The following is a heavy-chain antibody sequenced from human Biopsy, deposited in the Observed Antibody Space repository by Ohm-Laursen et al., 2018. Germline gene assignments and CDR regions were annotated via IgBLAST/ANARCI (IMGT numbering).Heavy chain of an antibody. V-gene: IGHV4-34*01. CDR1: GGSFNGYF. J-gene: IGHJ6*02. CDR2: ITQSGST. D-gene: IGHD6-13*01. Sequence: PSQTLSLTCAVYGGSFNGYFWSWIRQPPGKGLDWIGDITQSGSTNYSPSLKSQVTISVDTAKKQFSLSLRSVTAADTAVYYCARVPLPGIGAAYQGRFLYGMDVWGLGTTVTVSS. CDR3: ARVPLPGIGAAYQGRFLYGMDV.